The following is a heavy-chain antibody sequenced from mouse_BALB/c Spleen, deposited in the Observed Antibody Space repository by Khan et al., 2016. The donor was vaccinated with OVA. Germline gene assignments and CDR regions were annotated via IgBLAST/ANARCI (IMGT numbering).Heavy chain of an antibody. J-gene: IGHJ4*01. CDR2: ISSSGST. CDR1: GYSITSNYA. CDR3: ARGNYYGYALDY. Sequence: EVQLQESGPGLVKPSQSLSLTCTVNGYSITSNYAWNWIRQFPGNKLEWMGYISSSGSTNYNPSLKSRLSITRDTSKTQFFLLLHSVTTEDSATYYCARGNYYGYALDYWGQGTSVTVSS. D-gene: IGHD1-1*01. V-gene: IGHV3-2*02.